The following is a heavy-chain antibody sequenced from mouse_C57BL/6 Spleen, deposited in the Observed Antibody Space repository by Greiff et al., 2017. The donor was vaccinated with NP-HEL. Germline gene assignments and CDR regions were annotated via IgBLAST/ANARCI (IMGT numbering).Heavy chain of an antibody. J-gene: IGHJ4*01. CDR2: ISGGGGNT. Sequence: DVMLVESGGGLVKPGGSLKLSCAASGFTFSSYTMSWVRQTPEKRLEWVATISGGGGNTYYPDSVKGRFTISIDNAKNTLYLQMSSLRSEDTALYYCARQGSPYAMDYWGQGTSVTVSS. CDR1: GFTFSSYT. V-gene: IGHV5-9*01. CDR3: ARQGSPYAMDY. D-gene: IGHD1-1*01.